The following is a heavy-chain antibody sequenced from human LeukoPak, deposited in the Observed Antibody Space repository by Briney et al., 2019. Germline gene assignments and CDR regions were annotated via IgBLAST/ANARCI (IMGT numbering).Heavy chain of an antibody. D-gene: IGHD5-24*01. J-gene: IGHJ3*02. CDR1: GYTFTDYY. Sequence: ASVKVSCKASGYTFTDYYIHWVRQAPGQGLEWMGWINPKSGDTYYAQKFQGRVTMTGDTSVNTAYMELTSLRSDDTAVHFCARDVPVEMATIAAFDIWGQGTMVTVSS. V-gene: IGHV1-2*02. CDR3: ARDVPVEMATIAAFDI. CDR2: INPKSGDT.